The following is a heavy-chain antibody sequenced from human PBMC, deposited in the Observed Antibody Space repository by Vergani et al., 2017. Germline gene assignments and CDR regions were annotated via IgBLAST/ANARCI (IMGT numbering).Heavy chain of an antibody. V-gene: IGHV4-38-2*01. Sequence: QVQLQESGPGLVKPSETLSLTCAVSGYSISSGYYWGWIRQPPGKGLEWIGSIYHSGSTYYNPSLKSRVTISVDTSKNQFSLKLSSVTAADTAVYYCARGGGALRFYAFDIWGQGTMVTVSS. CDR1: GYSISSGYY. D-gene: IGHD3-3*01. CDR3: ARGGGALRFYAFDI. J-gene: IGHJ3*02. CDR2: IYHSGST.